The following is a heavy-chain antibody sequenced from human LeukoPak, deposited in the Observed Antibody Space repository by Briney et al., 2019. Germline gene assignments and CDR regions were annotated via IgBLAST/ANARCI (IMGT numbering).Heavy chain of an antibody. J-gene: IGHJ4*02. CDR1: GGSFSTYA. CDR2: ISAYNGNT. V-gene: IGHV1-18*01. Sequence: GASVKVSCKASGGSFSTYAITWVRQAHGQGLEWMGWISAYNGNTNYAQKLQGRVTMTTDTSTSTAYMELRSLRSDDTAVYYCARGPGPYIPHGLEDYWGQGTLVTVSS. D-gene: IGHD2-2*02. CDR3: ARGPGPYIPHGLEDY.